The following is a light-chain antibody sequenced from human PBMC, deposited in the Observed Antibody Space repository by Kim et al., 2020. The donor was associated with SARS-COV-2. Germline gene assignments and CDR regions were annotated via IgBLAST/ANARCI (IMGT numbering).Light chain of an antibody. CDR3: SSYTSSSTRVV. Sequence: QSITISCTGTSRYVGGYNYVSWYQQHPGKAPKLMIYDVSNRPSGVSNRFSGSKSGNTASLTISGLQAEDEADYYCSSYTSSSTRVVFGGGTQLTVL. V-gene: IGLV2-14*03. CDR2: DVS. CDR1: SRYVGGYNY. J-gene: IGLJ2*01.